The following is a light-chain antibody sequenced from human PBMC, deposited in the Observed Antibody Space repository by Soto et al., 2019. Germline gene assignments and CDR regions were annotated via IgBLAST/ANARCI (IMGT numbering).Light chain of an antibody. CDR2: GAS. V-gene: IGKV3-15*01. CDR3: QQYNNWPPLT. J-gene: IGKJ4*01. Sequence: EIVMTQSPATLSVSPGERATLSCRASQSVSSNLAWYQQKPDQAPRLLIYGASTRATGIPARFSGSGSGTEFTLTISSLQYEDFAVYYCQQYNNWPPLTFGGGTKVEIK. CDR1: QSVSSN.